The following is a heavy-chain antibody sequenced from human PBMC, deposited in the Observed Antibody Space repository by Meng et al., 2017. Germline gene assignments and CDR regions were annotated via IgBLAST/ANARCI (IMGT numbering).Heavy chain of an antibody. Sequence: QVQLVQSGAEVKKPGASVKVSCKASGYTFTSYAMHWVRQAPGQRLEWMGWINAGNGNTKYSQKFQGRVTITRDTSASTAYMELSSLRPEDTAVYYCARDKLKTFDPWGQGTLVTVSS. CDR1: GYTFTSYA. V-gene: IGHV1-3*01. J-gene: IGHJ5*02. CDR3: ARDKLKTFDP. CDR2: INAGNGNT.